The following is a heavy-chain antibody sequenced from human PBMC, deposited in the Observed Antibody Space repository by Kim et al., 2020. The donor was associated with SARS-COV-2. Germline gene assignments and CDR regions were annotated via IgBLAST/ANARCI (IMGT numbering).Heavy chain of an antibody. D-gene: IGHD3-10*01. Sequence: RFTISRDNAKNSLYLQMNSLRAEDTAVYYCAREGRDVLLWFGELNDAFDIWGQGTMVTVSS. CDR3: AREGRDVLLWFGELNDAFDI. J-gene: IGHJ3*02. V-gene: IGHV3-11*06.